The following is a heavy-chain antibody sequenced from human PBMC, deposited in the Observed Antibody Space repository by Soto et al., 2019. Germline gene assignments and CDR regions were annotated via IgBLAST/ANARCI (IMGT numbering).Heavy chain of an antibody. D-gene: IGHD3-3*01. CDR1: GGTFSSFA. J-gene: IGHJ5*02. CDR2: LIPIFDTT. V-gene: IGHV1-69*01. CDR3: AKARADRARSCDFWGASVDA. Sequence: QVQLVQSGAEVKRPGSSVKVSCKASGGTFSSFAISWVRQAPGQGLEWMGGLIPIFDTTNHAQKFQGRVTIIADESTSTAYMELSSLRFEDTAVYYWAKARADRARSCDFWGASVDAWGQGT.